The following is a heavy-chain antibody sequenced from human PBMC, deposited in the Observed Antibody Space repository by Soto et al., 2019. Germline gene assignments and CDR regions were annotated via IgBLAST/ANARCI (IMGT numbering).Heavy chain of an antibody. V-gene: IGHV3-53*01. J-gene: IGHJ4*02. Sequence: LSYAATGFTVSSNYMSLVGQAPGKGLEWVSVIYSGGSTYYADSVKGRFTISRDNSKNTLYLQMNSLRAEDTAVYYCARESSGWHRNFDYWGQGTLVTVSS. CDR3: ARESSGWHRNFDY. CDR1: GFTVSSNY. D-gene: IGHD6-19*01. CDR2: IYSGGST.